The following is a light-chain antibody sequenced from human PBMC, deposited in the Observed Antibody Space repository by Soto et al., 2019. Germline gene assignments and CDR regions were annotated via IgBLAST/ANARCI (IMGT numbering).Light chain of an antibody. J-gene: IGKJ1*01. CDR3: QQYNSYSWT. CDR2: KAS. Sequence: DIQMTQSPSTLSASVGDRVTITCRASQSISSGLAWYQQKPGKAPKLLIYKASSLESWVPSRFSGSGSGTEFTLTVSSMQPDDFATYYIQQYNSYSWTFGQGTKTEIK. V-gene: IGKV1-5*03. CDR1: QSISSG.